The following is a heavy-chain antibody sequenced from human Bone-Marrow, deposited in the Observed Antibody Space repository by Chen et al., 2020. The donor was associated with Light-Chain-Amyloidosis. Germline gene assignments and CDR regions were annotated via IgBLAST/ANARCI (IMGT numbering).Heavy chain of an antibody. J-gene: IGHJ4*02. D-gene: IGHD5-12*01. CDR3: AGRRDGYNFDY. Sequence: EVQLEQSGPEVKKPGESLKISCKGSGYTFPNYWIGWVRQMPGKGLEWMGVIYPDDSDARYRPSVEGQVTISADKSITTAYLQWRSLKASDTAMYYCAGRRDGYNFDYWGQGTLVTVSS. CDR2: IYPDDSDA. CDR1: GYTFPNYW. V-gene: IGHV5-51*01.